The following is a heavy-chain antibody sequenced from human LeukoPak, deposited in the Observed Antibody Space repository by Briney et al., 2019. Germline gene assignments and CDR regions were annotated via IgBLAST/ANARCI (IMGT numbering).Heavy chain of an antibody. D-gene: IGHD1-26*01. Sequence: SETLSLTRTVSGYSVSSGYYWGWIRQPPGKGLEWIGSIYHSGSTYYNPSLKSRVTISVDTSKNQFSLKLSSVTAADTAVYYCAREDSGSYRTGSQNAFDIWGQGTMVTVSS. J-gene: IGHJ3*02. CDR2: IYHSGST. V-gene: IGHV4-38-2*02. CDR3: AREDSGSYRTGSQNAFDI. CDR1: GYSVSSGYY.